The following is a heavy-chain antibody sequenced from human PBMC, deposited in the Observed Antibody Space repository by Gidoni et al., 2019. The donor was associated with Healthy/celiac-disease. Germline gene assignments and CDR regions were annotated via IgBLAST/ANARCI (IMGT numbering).Heavy chain of an antibody. J-gene: IGHJ6*02. CDR1: GGSISSSNW. D-gene: IGHD2-15*01. CDR3: ARQGVAADYYYGMDV. Sequence: QVQLQESGPGLVKLSGTLSPTCAVPGGSISSSNWWSWVRQPPGKGLEWIGEIYNGGSTNYNPSLKSRVTISVDKSKNQFSLKLSSVTAADTAVYYCARQGVAADYYYGMDVWGQGTTVTVSS. CDR2: IYNGGST. V-gene: IGHV4-4*02.